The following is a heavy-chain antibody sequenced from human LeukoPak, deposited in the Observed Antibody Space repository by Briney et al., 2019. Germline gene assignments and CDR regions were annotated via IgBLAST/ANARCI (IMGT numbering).Heavy chain of an antibody. CDR2: VSVNADST. CDR1: GFTFGHYA. CDR3: VKGVVYDSSGYFHLDY. V-gene: IGHV3-43*02. J-gene: IGHJ4*02. Sequence: GGSLRLSCAASGFTFGHYAMHWVRQAPGKGPEWVSLVSVNADSTYYADSVRGRFTISRDNNNNSLYLQMHSLRTDDTALYYCVKGVVYDSSGYFHLDYWDQGTLVTVSS. D-gene: IGHD3-22*01.